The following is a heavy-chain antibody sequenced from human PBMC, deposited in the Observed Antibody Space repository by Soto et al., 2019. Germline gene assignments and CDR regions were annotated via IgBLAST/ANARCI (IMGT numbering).Heavy chain of an antibody. CDR2: INAGNGDT. V-gene: IGHV1-3*01. J-gene: IGHJ4*02. Sequence: ASVKVSCKTSGYTFSIHSIHWVREAPGQGLEWMGWINAGNGDTKYSEKFQDRAAITRDAYASAANMEVRSLRSEDTAIYYCARDEGGWNSIEGGFVKFILDYWGQGSVVTV. CDR3: ARDEGGWNSIEGGFVKFILDY. CDR1: GYTFSIHS. D-gene: IGHD1-7*01.